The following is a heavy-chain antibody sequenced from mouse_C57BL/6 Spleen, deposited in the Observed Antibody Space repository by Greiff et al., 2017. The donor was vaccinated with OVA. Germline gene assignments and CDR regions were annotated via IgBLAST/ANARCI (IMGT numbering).Heavy chain of an antibody. V-gene: IGHV3-6*01. D-gene: IGHD1-1*01. CDR1: GYSITSGYY. CDR2: ISYDGSN. J-gene: IGHJ4*01. CDR3: ARDYYGSSSAMDY. Sequence: EVQVVESGPGLVKPSQSLSLTCSVTGYSITSGYYWNWIRQFPGNKLEWMGYISYDGSNNYNPSLKNRISITRDTSKNQFFLKLNSVTTEDTATYYCARDYYGSSSAMDYWGQGTSVTVSS.